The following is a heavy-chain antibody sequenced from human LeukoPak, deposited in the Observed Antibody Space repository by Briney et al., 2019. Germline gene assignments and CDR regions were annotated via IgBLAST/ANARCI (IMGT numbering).Heavy chain of an antibody. Sequence: PSETLSLTCAVSGYSISSGYYWGWIRQPPGKGLEWIGSIYHSGSTYYNPSLKGRVTISVDTSKNHFSLKLSSVTAADTAVYYCARHTPYYYYYYMDVWGKGTTVTVSS. CDR1: GYSISSGYY. CDR2: IYHSGST. J-gene: IGHJ6*03. V-gene: IGHV4-38-2*01. CDR3: ARHTPYYYYYYMDV.